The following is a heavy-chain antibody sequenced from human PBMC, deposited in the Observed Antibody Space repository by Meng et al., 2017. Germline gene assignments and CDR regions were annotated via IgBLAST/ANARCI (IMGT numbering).Heavy chain of an antibody. Sequence: QGEQKRAGPGLVKPLGLLSLTFAVSGGSISSSNWWSWVRQPPGKGLEWIGEIYHSGSTNYNPSLKSRVTISVDKSKNQFSLKLSSVTAADTAVYYCARLIAAAVRVEGNWFDPWGQGTLVTVSS. CDR3: ARLIAAAVRVEGNWFDP. J-gene: IGHJ5*02. D-gene: IGHD6-13*01. CDR2: IYHSGST. V-gene: IGHV4-4*03. CDR1: GGSISSSNW.